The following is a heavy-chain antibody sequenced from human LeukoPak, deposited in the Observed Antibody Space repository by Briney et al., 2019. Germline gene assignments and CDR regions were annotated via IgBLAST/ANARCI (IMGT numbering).Heavy chain of an antibody. CDR2: IKQDGSEK. CDR1: GFTFSSYW. CDR3: ARHYDFWSGGESDY. D-gene: IGHD3-3*01. V-gene: IGHV3-7*01. Sequence: GGSLRLSCAASGFTFSSYWMSWVRQAPGKGLEWVANIKQDGSEKYYVDSVKGRFTISRDNAKNSLYLQMNSLRAEDTAVYYCARHYDFWSGGESDYWGQGTLVTVSS. J-gene: IGHJ4*02.